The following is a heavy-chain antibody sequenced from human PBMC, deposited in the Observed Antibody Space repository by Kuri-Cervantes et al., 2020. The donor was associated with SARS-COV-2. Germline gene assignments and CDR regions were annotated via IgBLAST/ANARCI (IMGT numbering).Heavy chain of an antibody. CDR1: GFTFSSYS. CDR3: ARDRPSNYYGSGSSLDAFDI. J-gene: IGHJ3*02. D-gene: IGHD3-10*01. CDR2: ISSSSSYI. V-gene: IGHV3-21*01. Sequence: GESLKISCAASGFTFSSYSMNWVRQAPGKGLEWVSSISSSSSYIYYADSVKGRFTISGDNAKNSLYLQMNSLRAEDTAVYYCARDRPSNYYGSGSSLDAFDIWGQGTMVTVSS.